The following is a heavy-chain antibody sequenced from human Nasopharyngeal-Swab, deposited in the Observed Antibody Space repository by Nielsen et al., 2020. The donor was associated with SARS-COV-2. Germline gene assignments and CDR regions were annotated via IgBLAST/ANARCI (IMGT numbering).Heavy chain of an antibody. V-gene: IGHV1-2*04. CDR1: GGTFSGYY. Sequence: SGRISCKGSGGTFSGYYMLWVRQAPGQGLEWMGWINPNSGGTNYAQKFQGWVTMTRDTSISTAYMELSRLRSDDTAVYYCARDQIGDSSGYDFDYWGQGTLVTVSS. CDR3: ARDQIGDSSGYDFDY. J-gene: IGHJ4*02. CDR2: INPNSGGT. D-gene: IGHD3-22*01.